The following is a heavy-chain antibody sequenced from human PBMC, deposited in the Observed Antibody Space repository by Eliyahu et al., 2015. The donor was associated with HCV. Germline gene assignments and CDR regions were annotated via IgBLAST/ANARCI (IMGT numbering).Heavy chain of an antibody. D-gene: IGHD6-6*01. Sequence: QVQLVQSGAEVKKPGASVKVSCKASGYTFTSYYMHWVRQAPGQGLEWMGIINPSGGSTSYAQKFQGRVTMTRDTSTSTVYMELSSLRSEDTAVYYCARDRDTYSSSSHSLDYWGQGTLVTVSS. J-gene: IGHJ4*02. CDR2: INPSGGST. V-gene: IGHV1-46*03. CDR3: ARDRDTYSSSSHSLDY. CDR1: GYTFTSYY.